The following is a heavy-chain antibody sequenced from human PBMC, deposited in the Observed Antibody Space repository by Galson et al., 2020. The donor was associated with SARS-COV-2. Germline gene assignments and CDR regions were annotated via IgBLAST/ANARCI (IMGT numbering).Heavy chain of an antibody. CDR3: ARGSGSYYYFHH. Sequence: SETLSITCTVSGGSISDSSYYWDWIRQSPGKGLEWIGSIYYSGSTNYNPSLEGRVTISIFTSKNQFSLKVNSLTAADTAVYYCARGSGSYYYFHHWGQGTLVTVSS. V-gene: IGHV4-39*02. CDR2: IYYSGST. D-gene: IGHD3-10*01. CDR1: GGSISDSSYY. J-gene: IGHJ1*01.